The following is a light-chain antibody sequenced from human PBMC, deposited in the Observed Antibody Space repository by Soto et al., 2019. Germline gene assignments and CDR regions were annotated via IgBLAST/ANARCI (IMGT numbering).Light chain of an antibody. CDR1: QSVSNN. CDR2: GAS. V-gene: IGKV3-15*01. CDR3: QQYNNWPWT. Sequence: EIVLTQSPGTLSLSPGERPALSCRASQSVSNNYLAWYQQKPGQAPRLLIYGASNRATGIPARFSGSGSGTEFTLTISSLQSEDFAVYYCQQYNNWPWTFGQGTKVDI. J-gene: IGKJ1*01.